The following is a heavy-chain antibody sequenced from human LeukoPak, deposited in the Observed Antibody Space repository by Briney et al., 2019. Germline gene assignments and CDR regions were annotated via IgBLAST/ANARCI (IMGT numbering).Heavy chain of an antibody. J-gene: IGHJ4*02. CDR1: GYTLTSYG. Sequence: ASAKVSCKPSGYTLTSYGISWVRQAPGQGLEWMGWISLYNGNTKYAEKFQGRVIVTRDTSANTASMELRSLRSDDTAVYFCARDRGGNYGADYFDHWGQGTLVTVSS. D-gene: IGHD1-26*01. CDR2: ISLYNGNT. V-gene: IGHV1-18*01. CDR3: ARDRGGNYGADYFDH.